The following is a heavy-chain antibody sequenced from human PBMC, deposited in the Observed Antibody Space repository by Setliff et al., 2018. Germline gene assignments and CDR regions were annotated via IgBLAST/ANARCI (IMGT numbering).Heavy chain of an antibody. J-gene: IGHJ6*02. V-gene: IGHV4-39*07. Sequence: PSETLSLTCTVSGGSISSSSYYWGWIRQPPGKGLEWIGSIYYSGSTYYNPSLKSRVTISVDTSKNQFSLKLSSVTAADTALYYCARVRSYGSGNYYYYYYDMDVWGQGTTVTFSS. CDR1: GGSISSSSYY. CDR2: IYYSGST. CDR3: ARVRSYGSGNYYYYYYDMDV. D-gene: IGHD3-10*01.